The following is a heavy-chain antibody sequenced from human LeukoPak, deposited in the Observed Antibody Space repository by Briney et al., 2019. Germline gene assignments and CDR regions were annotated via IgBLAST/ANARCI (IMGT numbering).Heavy chain of an antibody. Sequence: SETLSLTCAVSGGSISSGGYSWSWIRQPPGKGLEWIGYIYHSGSTYYNPSLKSRVTISVDRSKNQFSLKLSSVTAADTAVYYCAAYYYDSSLDYWGQGTLVTVSS. CDR2: IYHSGST. D-gene: IGHD3-22*01. CDR3: AAYYYDSSLDY. CDR1: GGSISSGGYS. V-gene: IGHV4-30-2*01. J-gene: IGHJ4*02.